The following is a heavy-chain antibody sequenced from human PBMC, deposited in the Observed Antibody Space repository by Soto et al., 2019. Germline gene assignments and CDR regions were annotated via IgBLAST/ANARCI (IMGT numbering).Heavy chain of an antibody. J-gene: IGHJ6*03. Sequence: EVQLVESGGGLVQPGGSLRLSCAASGFTVSSNYMSWVRQAPGKGLEWVSVIYIGGSTYYADSVKGRFTISRHNSKNTLYLQMNSLRAEDTAVYYCARVNYDILTGYPSPYYYYYYMDVWGKGTTVTVSS. CDR1: GFTVSSNY. V-gene: IGHV3-53*04. D-gene: IGHD3-9*01. CDR2: IYIGGST. CDR3: ARVNYDILTGYPSPYYYYYYMDV.